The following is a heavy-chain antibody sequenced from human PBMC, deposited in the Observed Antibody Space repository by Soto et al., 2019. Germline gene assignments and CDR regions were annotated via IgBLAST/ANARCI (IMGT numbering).Heavy chain of an antibody. J-gene: IGHJ5*02. CDR2: IWYDGSNK. V-gene: IGHV3-33*01. CDR3: ARDQDSGSITGTNH. D-gene: IGHD1-7*01. Sequence: GGSLRLSCAASGFTFSSYGMHWVRQAPGKGLEWVAVIWYDGSNKYYADSVKGRFTISRDNSKNTLYLQMNSLRAEDTAVYYCARDQDSGSITGTNHWGQGTLVTVSS. CDR1: GFTFSSYG.